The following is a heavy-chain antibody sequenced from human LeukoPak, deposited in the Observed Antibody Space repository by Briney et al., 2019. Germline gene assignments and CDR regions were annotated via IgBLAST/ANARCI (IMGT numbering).Heavy chain of an antibody. CDR3: ASSIVGATPAYYFDY. CDR1: DGSISSSSYY. J-gene: IGHJ4*02. Sequence: TLSLTCTVSDGSISSSSYYWGWIRQPAGKGLEWIGRIYTSGSTNYNPSLKSRVTMSVDTSKNQFSLKLSSVTAADTAVYYCASSIVGATPAYYFDYWGQGTLVTVSS. CDR2: IYTSGST. D-gene: IGHD1-26*01. V-gene: IGHV4-61*02.